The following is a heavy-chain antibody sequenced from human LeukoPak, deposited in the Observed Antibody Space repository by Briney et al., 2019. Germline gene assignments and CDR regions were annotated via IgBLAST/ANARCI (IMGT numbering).Heavy chain of an antibody. CDR3: ARTYHYGSGSYFLFDF. D-gene: IGHD3-10*01. Sequence: SETLSLTCTVSGDSISGHYWSWIRQPPGTGLEWIGYIYYGGSTDYNPSLKSRVTISVDTSKNQFSLKLSSVTAPDTAVYYCARTYHYGSGSYFLFDFWGQGTLVTVSS. V-gene: IGHV4-59*11. J-gene: IGHJ4*02. CDR1: GDSISGHY. CDR2: IYYGGST.